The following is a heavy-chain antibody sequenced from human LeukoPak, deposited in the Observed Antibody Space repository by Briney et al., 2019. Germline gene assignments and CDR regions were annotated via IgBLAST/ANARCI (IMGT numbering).Heavy chain of an antibody. D-gene: IGHD1-7*01. J-gene: IGHJ4*02. CDR3: ARGNVAENWNCNY. Sequence: ASVTVSLTSSVYTFTVYYMHWVRQAPGHRLGWGRWINAKSGGTKYTQKCQSRVTMTRDTTISTAYMELSRVRSHDTAVYYCARGNVAENWNCNYWGQGTLVTVSS. CDR2: INAKSGGT. V-gene: IGHV1-2*02. CDR1: VYTFTVYY.